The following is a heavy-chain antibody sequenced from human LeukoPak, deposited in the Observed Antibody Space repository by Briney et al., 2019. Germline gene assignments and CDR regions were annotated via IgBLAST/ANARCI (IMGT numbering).Heavy chain of an antibody. D-gene: IGHD2-2*01. CDR2: IYSGGST. CDR1: GFTVSSNY. V-gene: IGHV3-66*01. J-gene: IGHJ6*02. CDR3: ASSPVVPAAMGPYGMDV. Sequence: GGSLRLSCAASGFTVSSNYMSWVRQAPGKGLEWVSVIYSGGSTYYADSVKGRFTISRDNSKNTLYLQMNSLRAEDTAVYYCASSPVVPAAMGPYGMDVWGQGTTVTVSS.